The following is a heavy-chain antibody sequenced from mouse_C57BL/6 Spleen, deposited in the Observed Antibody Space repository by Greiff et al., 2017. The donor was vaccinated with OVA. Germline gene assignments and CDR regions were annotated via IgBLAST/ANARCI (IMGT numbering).Heavy chain of an antibody. CDR2: FYPGSGSI. D-gene: IGHD2-4*01. CDR1: GYTFTEYT. Sequence: VQPQQSGAELVKPGASVKLSCKASGYTFTEYTIHWVKQRPGQGLEWIGWFYPGSGSIKYNEKLKDKVTLTADKSSSTVYMDLSNLTSKDTAVYFCARHDGFYYDYDWYFDVWGTGTTVTVSS. CDR3: ARHDGFYYDYDWYFDV. J-gene: IGHJ1*03. V-gene: IGHV1-62-2*01.